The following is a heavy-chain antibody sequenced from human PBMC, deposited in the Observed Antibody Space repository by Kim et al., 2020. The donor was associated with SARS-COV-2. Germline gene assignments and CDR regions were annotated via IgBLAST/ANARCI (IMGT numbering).Heavy chain of an antibody. CDR1: GFTFSSYS. CDR3: ASITMVRGVYYYGMDV. Sequence: GGSLRLSCAASGFTFSSYSMNWVRQAPGKGLEWVSSISSSSSYIYYADSVKGRFTISRDNAKNSLYLQMNSLRAEDTAVYYCASITMVRGVYYYGMDVWGQGTTVTVSS. J-gene: IGHJ6*02. V-gene: IGHV3-21*01. D-gene: IGHD3-10*01. CDR2: ISSSSSYI.